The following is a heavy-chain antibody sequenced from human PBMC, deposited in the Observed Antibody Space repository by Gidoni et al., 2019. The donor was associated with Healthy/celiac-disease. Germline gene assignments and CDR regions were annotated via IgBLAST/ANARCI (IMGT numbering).Heavy chain of an antibody. J-gene: IGHJ4*02. Sequence: EVQLLESGGGLVQPGGSLRLSCAASGFIFSSYAMCWVRQAPGKGLEWVSAIGGSAGSAYYADPVKGPFTISRDNSKNTLYLQMNRLRAEDTAVYYCAKDGVSGWHPYFDYWGQGTLVTVSS. D-gene: IGHD6-19*01. V-gene: IGHV3-23*01. CDR2: IGGSAGSA. CDR3: AKDGVSGWHPYFDY. CDR1: GFIFSSYA.